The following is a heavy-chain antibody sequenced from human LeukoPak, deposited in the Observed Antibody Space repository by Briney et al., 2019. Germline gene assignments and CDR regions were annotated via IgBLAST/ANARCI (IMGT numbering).Heavy chain of an antibody. CDR3: PRDPSSGSFDY. V-gene: IGHV1-2*02. CDR2: INPNSGGT. CDR1: GDAFTGYY. D-gene: IGHD3-10*01. Sequence: GAAVKVSFTASGDAFTGYYMHWVRQAPRQGREWMGWINPNSGGTNYAQKFHGRVTMTRDTPISTAYMELSRLRSDDTAVYYCPRDPSSGSFDYWGQGTLVTVSS. J-gene: IGHJ4*02.